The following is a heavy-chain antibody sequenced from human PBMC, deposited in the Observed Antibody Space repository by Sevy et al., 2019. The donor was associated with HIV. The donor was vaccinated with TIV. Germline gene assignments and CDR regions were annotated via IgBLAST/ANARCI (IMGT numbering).Heavy chain of an antibody. CDR3: ARETRYSSSWYVGEYYYYYGMDV. J-gene: IGHJ6*02. D-gene: IGHD6-13*01. Sequence: GGSLRLSCAASGFTFSSYWMSWVRQPPGKGLEWVANIKQDGSEKYYVDSVKGRFTISRDNAKNSLYLQMNSLRAEDTAVYYCARETRYSSSWYVGEYYYYYGMDVWGQGTTVTVSS. CDR1: GFTFSSYW. CDR2: IKQDGSEK. V-gene: IGHV3-7*01.